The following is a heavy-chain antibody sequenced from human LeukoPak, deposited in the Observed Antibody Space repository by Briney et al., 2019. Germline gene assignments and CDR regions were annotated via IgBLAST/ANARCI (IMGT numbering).Heavy chain of an antibody. D-gene: IGHD4-17*01. V-gene: IGHV4-59*01. Sequence: PSETLSLTCTVSGGSISSYYWSWIRQPPGKGLEWIGYIYYSGSTNYNPSLKSRVTISVDTSKNQFSLKLSSVTAADTAVYYCARGYGDYSAYYYMDVWGKGTTVTVSS. CDR1: GGSISSYY. CDR2: IYYSGST. CDR3: ARGYGDYSAYYYMDV. J-gene: IGHJ6*03.